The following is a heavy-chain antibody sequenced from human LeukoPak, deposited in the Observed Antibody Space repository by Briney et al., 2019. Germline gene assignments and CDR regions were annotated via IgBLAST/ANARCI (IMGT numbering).Heavy chain of an antibody. CDR1: GGSISSYY. V-gene: IGHV4-59*08. J-gene: IGHJ5*02. CDR2: IYYSGST. D-gene: IGHD5-18*01. Sequence: KSSETLSLTCTVSGGSISSYYWSWIRQPPGKGLEWIGYIYYSGSTNYNPSLKSRVTISVDTSKNQFSLKLSSVTAADTAVYYCARREIQLWSGNWFDPWGQGTLVTVSS. CDR3: ARREIQLWSGNWFDP.